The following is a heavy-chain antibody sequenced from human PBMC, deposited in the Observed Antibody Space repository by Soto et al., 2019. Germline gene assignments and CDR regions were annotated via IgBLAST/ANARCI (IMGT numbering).Heavy chain of an antibody. CDR3: ARDPMGYLGYFDY. J-gene: IGHJ4*02. CDR2: ISSDGYDK. Sequence: VGSLRLSCAASGFTFSNYAMHWVRQAPGKGLEWVAVISSDGYDKYYADSVKGRFTTSRDNSKNTLYLQMNSLRAEDTAVYYCARDPMGYLGYFDYWGQGTLVTVSS. CDR1: GFTFSNYA. V-gene: IGHV3-30-3*01. D-gene: IGHD5-18*01.